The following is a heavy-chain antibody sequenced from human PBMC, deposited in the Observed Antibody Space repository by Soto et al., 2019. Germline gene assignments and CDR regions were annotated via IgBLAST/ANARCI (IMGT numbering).Heavy chain of an antibody. Sequence: QVQLQESGPGLVKPSQTLSLTCTVSGGSISSGDYSWSWIRQHPGKGLEGVGNIYYSGSTYYNPSLKSRVTISVDTSKNQFSLKLSSVTAADTAVYYCARWWSGSRQGFDPWGQGTLVTVSS. V-gene: IGHV4-31*03. J-gene: IGHJ5*02. CDR3: ARWWSGSRQGFDP. CDR1: GGSISSGDYS. D-gene: IGHD3-3*01. CDR2: IYYSGST.